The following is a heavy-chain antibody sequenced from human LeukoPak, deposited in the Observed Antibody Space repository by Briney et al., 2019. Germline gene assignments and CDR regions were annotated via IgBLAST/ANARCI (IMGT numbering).Heavy chain of an antibody. CDR2: INHSGST. D-gene: IGHD1-26*01. CDR1: GGSFSGHY. J-gene: IGHJ4*02. V-gene: IGHV4-34*01. CDR3: AREGAGGFDY. Sequence: SETRSLTCAVYGGSFSGHYWSWIRQPPGKGLEWIGEINHSGSTNYNPSLKSRVTISVDTSKNQISLKLSSVTAADTAVYYCAREGAGGFDYWGQGTLVTVSS.